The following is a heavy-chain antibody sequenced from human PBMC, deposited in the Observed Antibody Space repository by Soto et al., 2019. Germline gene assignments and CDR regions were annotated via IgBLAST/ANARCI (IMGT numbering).Heavy chain of an antibody. Sequence: GGSLRLSCAASGFTFSIYAMSWFRQAPGKGLDWVSTISDSGGATYYANSVKGRFTIFRDNSKNTLYLQMNSLRAEDTAVYYCAKRQVLGLVPIVAGYWGQGTLVTVSS. V-gene: IGHV3-23*01. J-gene: IGHJ4*02. CDR2: ISDSGGAT. CDR1: GFTFSIYA. D-gene: IGHD3-3*01. CDR3: AKRQVLGLVPIVAGY.